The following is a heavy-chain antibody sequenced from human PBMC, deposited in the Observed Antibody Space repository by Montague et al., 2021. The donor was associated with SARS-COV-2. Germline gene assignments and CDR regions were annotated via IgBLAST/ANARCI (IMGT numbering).Heavy chain of an antibody. CDR3: AHRRPNSDRGWFDP. D-gene: IGHD1-14*01. V-gene: IGHV2-5*02. J-gene: IGHJ5*02. CDR1: GFSLCTNGVG. Sequence: PALVKPTQTLTLTCTFSGFSLCTNGVGVGWIRQPPGKALEWLALIYWXDDKRYSPSLKSRLTITKDTSKNQVVLTMTNMDPVDTATYYCAHRRPNSDRGWFDPWGQGTLVTVSS. CDR2: IYWXDDK.